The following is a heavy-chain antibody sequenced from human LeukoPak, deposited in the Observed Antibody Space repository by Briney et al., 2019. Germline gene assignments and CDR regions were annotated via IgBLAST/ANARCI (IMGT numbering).Heavy chain of an antibody. D-gene: IGHD6-13*01. CDR1: GGSISSSSYY. CDR2: IYYSGST. V-gene: IGHV4-39*07. Sequence: PSETLSLTCTVSGGSISSSSYYWGWIRQPPGKGLEWIGSIYYSGSTYYNPSLKSRVTISVDTSKNQFSLKLSSVTAADTAMYYCARDFHSSSWPLFDYWGQGTLVTVSS. J-gene: IGHJ4*02. CDR3: ARDFHSSSWPLFDY.